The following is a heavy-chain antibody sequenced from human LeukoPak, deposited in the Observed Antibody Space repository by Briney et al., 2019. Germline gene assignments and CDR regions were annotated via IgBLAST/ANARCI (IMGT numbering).Heavy chain of an antibody. J-gene: IGHJ4*02. Sequence: GGSLRLSCAASGFTFSSYWMGWVRQAPGKGLEWVANIKQDGSEKYYVDSVKGRFTISRDNAKNSLYLQMNSLRAEDTAVYYCARAQPGYSYGYDYWGQGTLVTVSS. CDR2: IKQDGSEK. V-gene: IGHV3-7*01. CDR1: GFTFSSYW. D-gene: IGHD5-18*01. CDR3: ARAQPGYSYGYDY.